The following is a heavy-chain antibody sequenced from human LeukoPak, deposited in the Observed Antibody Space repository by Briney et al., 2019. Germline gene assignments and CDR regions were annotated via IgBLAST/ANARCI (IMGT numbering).Heavy chain of an antibody. D-gene: IGHD3-10*01. CDR3: ARDRGTMVRYYYGMDV. Sequence: PSETLSLTCTVSGGSISSYYWSWIRQPPGKGLEWIGYIYNSGSTNYNPSLKSRVTISVDTSKSAFSLKLSSVTAADTAVYYCARDRGTMVRYYYGMDVWGQGTTVTVSS. CDR1: GGSISSYY. CDR2: IYNSGST. J-gene: IGHJ6*02. V-gene: IGHV4-59*01.